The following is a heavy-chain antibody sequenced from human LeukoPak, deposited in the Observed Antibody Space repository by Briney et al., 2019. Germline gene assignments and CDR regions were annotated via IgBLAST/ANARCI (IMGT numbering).Heavy chain of an antibody. CDR3: ATGGVAATIDY. CDR2: INPNSGGT. V-gene: IGHV1-2*06. CDR1: GYTFTGYY. Sequence: ASVKVSCKASGYTFTGYYIHWVRQAPGQGLEWMGRINPNSGGTNFAQKFQGRVTMTRDTSISTAFMELSSLTSDDTAVYYCATGGVAATIDYWGQGTLVTVSS. D-gene: IGHD2-15*01. J-gene: IGHJ4*02.